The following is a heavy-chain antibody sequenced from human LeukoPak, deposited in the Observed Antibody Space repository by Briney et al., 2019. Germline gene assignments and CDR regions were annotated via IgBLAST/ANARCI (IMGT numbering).Heavy chain of an antibody. J-gene: IGHJ6*02. D-gene: IGHD3-10*02. CDR3: AKDLHYYVAMDV. CDR2: ISVSGGST. Sequence: LGGSLRLSCAASGFTFSNAWMSWVRQAPGKGLEWVSAISVSGGSTYYADSVKGRFAISRDNSQSTVFLQMNSLRAEDTALYYCAKDLHYYVAMDVWGQGTAVTVSS. CDR1: GFTFSNAW. V-gene: IGHV3-23*01.